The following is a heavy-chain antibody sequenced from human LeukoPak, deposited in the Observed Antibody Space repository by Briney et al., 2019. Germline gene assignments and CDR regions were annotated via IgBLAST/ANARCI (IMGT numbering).Heavy chain of an antibody. V-gene: IGHV4-59*01. Sequence: SETLSLTCTVSGGSISRYYWSWIRQPPGRGLERLGYIYYSGSTDYNPSLKSRVTISVDTSKNQFSLQLSSVTAADTAVYYCARAAVPYYFDYWGQGTLVTVSS. J-gene: IGHJ4*02. CDR2: IYYSGST. D-gene: IGHD2-2*01. CDR3: ARAAVPYYFDY. CDR1: GGSISRYY.